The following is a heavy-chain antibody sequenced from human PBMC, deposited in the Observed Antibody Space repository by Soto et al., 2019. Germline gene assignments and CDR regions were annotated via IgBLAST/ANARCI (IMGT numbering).Heavy chain of an antibody. D-gene: IGHD6-19*01. CDR2: ISGSGGST. CDR3: AKDKGYSSGWYVVDY. V-gene: IGHV3-23*01. Sequence: EVQLLESGGGLVQPGGSLRLSCAASGFTFSSYAMSWVRRAPGKGLEWVSAISGSGGSTYYADSVKGRFTISRDNSKNTLYLQMNSLRAEDTAVYYCAKDKGYSSGWYVVDYWGQGTLVTVSS. J-gene: IGHJ4*02. CDR1: GFTFSSYA.